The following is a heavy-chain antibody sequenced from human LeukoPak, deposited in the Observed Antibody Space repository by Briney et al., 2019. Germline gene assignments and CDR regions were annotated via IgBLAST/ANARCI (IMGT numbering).Heavy chain of an antibody. CDR2: ISSSSSYI. Sequence: GGSLRLSCAASGFTFSSYSMNWVRQAPGKGLEWVSSISSSSSYIYYADSVKGRFTISRDNAKNSLYLQMNSLRAEDTAVYYCAREGGYEPYYFDYWGQGTLVTVSS. D-gene: IGHD3-3*01. CDR3: AREGGYEPYYFDY. V-gene: IGHV3-21*01. J-gene: IGHJ4*02. CDR1: GFTFSSYS.